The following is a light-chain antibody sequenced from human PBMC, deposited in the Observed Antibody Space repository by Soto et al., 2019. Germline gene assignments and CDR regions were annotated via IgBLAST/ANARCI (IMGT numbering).Light chain of an antibody. Sequence: IQMTQSPSTLAASVGDTVTMTCRSSSKWLAWYQKKPGKAPKLLIYDVSNLERGVPPWFSGSTSGAESTLTITGLQPDDLGTYYCQHTTDFTFGQGTKVDIK. CDR2: DVS. CDR1: SSKW. CDR3: QHTTDFT. V-gene: IGKV1-5*01. J-gene: IGKJ2*01.